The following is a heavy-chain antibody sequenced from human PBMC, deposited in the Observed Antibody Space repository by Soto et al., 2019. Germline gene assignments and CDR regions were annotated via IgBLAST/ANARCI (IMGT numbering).Heavy chain of an antibody. CDR2: IWYDGSNK. V-gene: IGHV3-33*01. D-gene: IGHD6-6*01. Sequence: GGSLRLSCAASGFTFSSYGMHWVRQAPGKGLEWVAVIWYDGSNKYYADSVKGRFTISRDNSKNTLYLQMNSLRAEDTAVYYCARDRAEYSSSLAPFDYWGQGTLVTVSS. J-gene: IGHJ4*02. CDR3: ARDRAEYSSSLAPFDY. CDR1: GFTFSSYG.